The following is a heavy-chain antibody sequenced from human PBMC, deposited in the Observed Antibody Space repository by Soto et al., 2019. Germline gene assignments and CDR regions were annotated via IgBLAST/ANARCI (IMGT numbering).Heavy chain of an antibody. Sequence: QVQLVQSGTEVKKPGSSVKVSCKASGGTFNSYTFSWVRQAPGQGLEWMGVIIPIFGATQYAQNFQGRLTITADESTSTAYMELSRLRSDDTARYYCARDSPEVAGTLDYWGQGTLVTVSS. CDR2: IIPIFGAT. CDR3: ARDSPEVAGTLDY. J-gene: IGHJ4*02. D-gene: IGHD6-19*01. CDR1: GGTFNSYT. V-gene: IGHV1-69*12.